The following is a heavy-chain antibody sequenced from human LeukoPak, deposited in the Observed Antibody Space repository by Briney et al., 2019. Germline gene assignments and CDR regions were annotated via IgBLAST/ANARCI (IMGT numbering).Heavy chain of an antibody. CDR3: ARHGVYEWELPPHFFDI. CDR2: IYPGDSDT. V-gene: IGHV5-51*01. Sequence: MLGESLKISCQVSGYIFTNYWIGLVRQMPGKGLESMGIIYPGDSDTRYSPSFQGQVTISADKSISTAYLQWSSLKASDTAMYYCARHGVYEWELPPHFFDIWGQGTMVTVSS. CDR1: GYIFTNYW. J-gene: IGHJ3*02. D-gene: IGHD1-26*01.